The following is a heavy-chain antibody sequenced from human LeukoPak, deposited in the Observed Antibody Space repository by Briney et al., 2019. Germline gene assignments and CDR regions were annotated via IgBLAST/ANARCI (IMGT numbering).Heavy chain of an antibody. CDR1: GFTFSSYG. V-gene: IGHV3-23*01. Sequence: GGTLRLSCAASGFTFSSYGMSWVRQAPGKGLEWVSAISGSGGSTYYADSVKGRFTISRDNSKNTLYLQMNSLRAEDTAVYYCATATNTMVRGVITDYYYYYMDVWGKGTTVTVSS. CDR2: ISGSGGST. D-gene: IGHD3-10*01. J-gene: IGHJ6*03. CDR3: ATATNTMVRGVITDYYYYYMDV.